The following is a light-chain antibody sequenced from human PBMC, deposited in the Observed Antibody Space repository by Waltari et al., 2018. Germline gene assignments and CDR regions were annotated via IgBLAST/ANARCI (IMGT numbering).Light chain of an antibody. CDR2: GAS. J-gene: IGKJ1*01. Sequence: EIVLTQSPVTLSLSPGERATLSCRASQSVSSSYLAWYQQKPGQAPRLLIYGASSRATGIPDRFSGSGSGTDFTLTISRLEPEDFAVYYCQQYGSSFAFGQGTKVEIK. V-gene: IGKV3-20*01. CDR3: QQYGSSFA. CDR1: QSVSSSY.